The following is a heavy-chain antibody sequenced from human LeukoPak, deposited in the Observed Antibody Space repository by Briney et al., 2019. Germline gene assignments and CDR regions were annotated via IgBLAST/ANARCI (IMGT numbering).Heavy chain of an antibody. Sequence: SETLSLTCTVSGGSISSYYWSWIRQPPGKGLEWIGYIYYSGSTNYNPSLKSRVTISVGTSKNQFSLKLSSVTAADTAVYYCARDYYYDSSGYSDAFDIWGQGTMVTVSS. CDR3: ARDYYYDSSGYSDAFDI. CDR2: IYYSGST. D-gene: IGHD3-22*01. CDR1: GGSISSYY. J-gene: IGHJ3*02. V-gene: IGHV4-59*01.